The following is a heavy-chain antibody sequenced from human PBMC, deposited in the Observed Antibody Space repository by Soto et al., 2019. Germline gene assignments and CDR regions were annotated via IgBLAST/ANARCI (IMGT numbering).Heavy chain of an antibody. V-gene: IGHV3-15*01. CDR1: GFTVTNAW. J-gene: IGHJ4*02. Sequence: EEQLVESGGGLVKPGGSLRLSCAASGFTVTNAWMSWVRQAPGKGLEWVGRIKGKTEGGTTDYAAPVRGRFTMSRDDSRNTLYLQMNSLKTEDTAVYYCTTVPSGWRAPGGWGQGTLVTVSS. CDR2: IKGKTEGGTT. CDR3: TTVPSGWRAPGG. D-gene: IGHD3-3*01.